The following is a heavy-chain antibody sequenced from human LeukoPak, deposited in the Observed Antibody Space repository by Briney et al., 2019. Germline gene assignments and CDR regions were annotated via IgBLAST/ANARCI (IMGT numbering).Heavy chain of an antibody. Sequence: GGSLRLSCAASGFIFNSHAMSWVRQAPGKGLEWVSAISNNGGYTYYADSVQGRFTISRDNSKSTLCLQMNSLRAEDTAVYYCAKQLGYCSDGSCYFPYWGQGTLVTVSS. CDR3: AKQLGYCSDGSCYFPY. J-gene: IGHJ4*02. D-gene: IGHD2-15*01. CDR2: ISNNGGYT. CDR1: GFIFNSHA. V-gene: IGHV3-23*01.